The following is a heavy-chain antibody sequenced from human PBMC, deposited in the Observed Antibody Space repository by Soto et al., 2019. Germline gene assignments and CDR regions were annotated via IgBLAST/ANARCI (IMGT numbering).Heavy chain of an antibody. CDR3: AKYISLRGWIYLVVEY. V-gene: IGHV3-9*01. CDR2: INYNSGSV. CDR1: GFTFDVYA. Sequence: EVQLVESGGGWVQPGRSLRLSCADSGFTFDVYAMHWVRQAPGKGLEWVSGINYNSGSVGYADSVKGRFTISRDNAKISLQLQMNSARAEDTAVYYCAKYISLRGWIYLVVEYWGQGTLVTVST. D-gene: IGHD5-12*01. J-gene: IGHJ4*02.